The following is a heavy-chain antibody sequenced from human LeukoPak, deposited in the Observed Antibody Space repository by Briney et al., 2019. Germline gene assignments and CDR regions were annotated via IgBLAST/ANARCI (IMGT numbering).Heavy chain of an antibody. CDR1: GGSISSRSYY. CDR3: ARGRVVVAAMYNWFDP. V-gene: IGHV4-39*01. J-gene: IGHJ5*02. Sequence: SETLSLTCSVSGGSISSRSYYWGWIRHPPGKGLEWIGSISYSASTYYNPSLKSRVTTSVDTSKNQFSLKLSSVTAADTALYYCARGRVVVAAMYNWFDPWGQGTLVTVSS. CDR2: ISYSAST. D-gene: IGHD2-15*01.